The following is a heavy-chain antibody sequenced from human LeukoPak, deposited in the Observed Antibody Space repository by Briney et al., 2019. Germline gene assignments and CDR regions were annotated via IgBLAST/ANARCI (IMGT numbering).Heavy chain of an antibody. D-gene: IGHD3-3*01. Sequence: PGGSLRLSCAASGFTFSSYAMHWVRQAPGKGLEGVAVISYDGSTKYYTNSVKGRFTISRDSSKSTLYLQMSSLRAEDTAVYYRAKRRVVTPGHYFDYWGQGNLVTVSS. V-gene: IGHV3-30*18. CDR3: AKRRVVTPGHYFDY. CDR1: GFTFSSYA. CDR2: ISYDGSTK. J-gene: IGHJ4*02.